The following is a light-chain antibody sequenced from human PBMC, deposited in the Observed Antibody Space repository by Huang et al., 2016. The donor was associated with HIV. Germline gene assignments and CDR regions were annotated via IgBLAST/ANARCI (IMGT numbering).Light chain of an antibody. CDR1: KSINTY. V-gene: IGKV1-39*01. CDR2: AAS. Sequence: DIQMTQSPSSLSASVGDRVTITCRASKSINTYLNWFQQKPGKAPKVLISAASTLQSGAPSRFSGGGSGTHFTLTITSLQPEDFATYYCQQTYTGVTFGQGTKVEIK. J-gene: IGKJ1*01. CDR3: QQTYTGVT.